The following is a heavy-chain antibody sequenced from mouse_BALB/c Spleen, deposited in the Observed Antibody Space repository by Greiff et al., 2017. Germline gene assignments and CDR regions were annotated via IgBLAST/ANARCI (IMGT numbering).Heavy chain of an antibody. CDR2: IWAGGST. Sequence: QVQLKESGPGLVAPSQSLSITCTVSGFSLTSYGVHWVRQPPGKGLEWLGVIWAGGSTNYNSALMSRLSISKDNSKSQVFLKMNSLQTDDTAMYYCARDPGGNYLYYAMDDWGQGTSVTVSA. CDR3: ARDPGGNYLYYAMDD. CDR1: GFSLTSYG. V-gene: IGHV2-9*02. J-gene: IGHJ4*01. D-gene: IGHD2-1*01.